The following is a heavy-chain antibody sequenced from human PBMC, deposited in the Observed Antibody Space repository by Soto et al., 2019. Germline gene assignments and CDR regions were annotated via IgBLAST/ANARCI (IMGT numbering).Heavy chain of an antibody. CDR2: INPNGGST. CDR1: GYSFTSQY. Sequence: QVQLVQSGAEVKKPGASVKISCEASGYSFTSQYVHWVRQAPGQGLEWMGIINPNGGSTTYAQKSRGGVTLTRESARSTVYRGRGGLTCGARAVFSGARERGLRRGGGTEPLDIWGQGTMVTVAS. J-gene: IGHJ3*02. V-gene: IGHV1-46*01. D-gene: IGHD5-12*01. CDR3: ARERGLRRGGGTEPLDI.